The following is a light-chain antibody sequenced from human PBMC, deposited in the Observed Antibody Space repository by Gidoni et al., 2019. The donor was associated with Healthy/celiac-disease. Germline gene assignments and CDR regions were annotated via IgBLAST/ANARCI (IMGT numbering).Light chain of an antibody. Sequence: PGTLSLSPGERATLSCRASQSVSSSYLSWYQQKPGQAPRLLIYGASSRATAIPDRFSGSGSGTDFTLTIISLEADDFAVYYCQQYGSSQYTFGQGTKLEIK. J-gene: IGKJ2*01. CDR2: GAS. V-gene: IGKV3-20*01. CDR3: QQYGSSQYT. CDR1: QSVSSSY.